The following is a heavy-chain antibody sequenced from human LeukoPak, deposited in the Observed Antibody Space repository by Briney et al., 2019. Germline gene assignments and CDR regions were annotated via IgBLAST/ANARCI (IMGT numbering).Heavy chain of an antibody. CDR3: ARQPLSYCSGGSCYGY. J-gene: IGHJ4*02. V-gene: IGHV5-51*01. CDR1: GYSFTSYW. CDR2: IYPGDSDT. D-gene: IGHD2-15*01. Sequence: GESLKISCKGSGYSFTSYWIGWVRQMPGKGLEWMGIIYPGDSDTRYSPSFQGQVTISADKSTSTAYLQWSSLKASDTAMYYCARQPLSYCSGGSCYGYWGQGTLVTVSS.